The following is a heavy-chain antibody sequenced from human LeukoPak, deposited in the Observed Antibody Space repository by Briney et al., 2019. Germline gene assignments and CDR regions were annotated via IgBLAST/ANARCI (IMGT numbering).Heavy chain of an antibody. CDR1: GFTFSDYY. D-gene: IGHD6-13*01. J-gene: IGHJ2*01. V-gene: IGHV3-11*01. Sequence: PGGSLRLSCAASGFTFSDYYMSWIRQAPGKGLEWVSYISSSGSTIYYADSVKGRFTISRDNAKNSLYLQMNSLRAEDTAVYYCARVRYSSSPWYFDLWGRGTLVTVSS. CDR3: ARVRYSSSPWYFDL. CDR2: ISSSGSTI.